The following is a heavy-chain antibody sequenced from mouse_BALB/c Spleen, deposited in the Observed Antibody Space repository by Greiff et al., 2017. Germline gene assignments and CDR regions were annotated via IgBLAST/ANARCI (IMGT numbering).Heavy chain of an antibody. J-gene: IGHJ3*01. V-gene: IGHV5-2*01. CDR1: EYAFPSHD. Sequence: EVQLVESGGGLVQPGESLKLSCESNEYAFPSHDMSWVRKTPEKRLELVAAINSDGGSTYYPDTMVRRFIISRDNTEKTLYLQMSSLRSEDTALYYCAGGEDDWFAYWGQGTLVTVSA. D-gene: IGHD2-13*01. CDR2: INSDGGST. CDR3: AGGEDDWFAY.